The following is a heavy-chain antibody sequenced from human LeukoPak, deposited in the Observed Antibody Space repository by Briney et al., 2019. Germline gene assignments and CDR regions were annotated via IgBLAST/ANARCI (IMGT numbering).Heavy chain of an antibody. J-gene: IGHJ3*02. Sequence: SVKVSCKASGGTFSSYAISWVRQAPGQGLEWMGRIIPIFGTANYAQKFQGRVTITTDESTSAAYMELSSLRSEDTAVYYCARFRYSYASPMAWYDAFDIWGQGTMVTVSS. CDR3: ARFRYSYASPMAWYDAFDI. CDR2: IIPIFGTA. V-gene: IGHV1-69*05. D-gene: IGHD5-18*01. CDR1: GGTFSSYA.